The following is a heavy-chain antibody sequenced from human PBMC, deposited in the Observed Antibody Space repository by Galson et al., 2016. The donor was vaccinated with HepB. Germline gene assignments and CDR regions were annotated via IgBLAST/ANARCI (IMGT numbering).Heavy chain of an antibody. CDR1: GFTFDDYA. CDR2: ISNIGDDT. Sequence: SLRLSCAASGFTFDDYAMNWVRQAPGKGLEWVSGISNIGDDTYHADSVKGRFPISRDNSKNTLYLQMSSLRAEDTAVYYCAKGSWTSSWYGGSDCWGQGTLVTSSS. J-gene: IGHJ4*02. CDR3: AKGSWTSSWYGGSDC. V-gene: IGHV3-23*01. D-gene: IGHD6-13*01.